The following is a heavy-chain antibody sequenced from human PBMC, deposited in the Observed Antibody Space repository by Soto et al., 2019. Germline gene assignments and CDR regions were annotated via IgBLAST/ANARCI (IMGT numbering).Heavy chain of an antibody. CDR2: IYPGDSDT. D-gene: IGHD3-3*01. CDR1: GYSFTSYW. V-gene: IGHV5-51*01. Sequence: PGEALKISCKGSGYSFTSYWIGWVRQMPGKGLEWMGIIYPGDSDTRYSPSFQGQVTISADKSISTAYLQWSSLKASDTAMYYCARQMSGYPPSDYYYYMDVWGKGTTVTVSS. J-gene: IGHJ6*03. CDR3: ARQMSGYPPSDYYYYMDV.